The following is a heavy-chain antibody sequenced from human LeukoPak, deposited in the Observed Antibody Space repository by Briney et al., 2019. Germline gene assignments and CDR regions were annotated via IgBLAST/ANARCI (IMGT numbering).Heavy chain of an antibody. J-gene: IGHJ2*01. CDR2: INAGNGNT. CDR3: ARDRYGGNSAFWYFDL. D-gene: IGHD4-23*01. V-gene: IGHV1-3*01. CDR1: GYTFTSYA. Sequence: ASVKVSCKASGYTFTSYAMHWVRQAPGQRLEWMGWINAGNGNTKYSQKFQGRVTITRDTSASTAYMELSSLRSEDTAVYYCARDRYGGNSAFWYFDLWGRGTLVTVSS.